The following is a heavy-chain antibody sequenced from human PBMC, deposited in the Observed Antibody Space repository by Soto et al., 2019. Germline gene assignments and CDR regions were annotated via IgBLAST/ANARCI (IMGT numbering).Heavy chain of an antibody. CDR1: GFTFGDYA. Sequence: GGSLRLSCTASGFTFGDYAMSWFRQAPGKGLEWVGFIRSKAYGGTTEYAASVKGRFTISRDDSKSIAYLQMNSLKTEDTAVYYCTRDETAETLEYWGQGTLVTVSS. D-gene: IGHD1-1*01. CDR3: TRDETAETLEY. J-gene: IGHJ4*02. V-gene: IGHV3-49*03. CDR2: IRSKAYGGTT.